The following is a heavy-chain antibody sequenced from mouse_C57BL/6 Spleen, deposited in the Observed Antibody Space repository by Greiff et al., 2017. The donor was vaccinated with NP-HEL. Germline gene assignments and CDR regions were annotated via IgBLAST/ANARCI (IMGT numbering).Heavy chain of an antibody. CDR2: INPNNGGT. D-gene: IGHD2-3*01. Sequence: EVQLQQSGPELVKPGASVKISCKASGYTFTDYYMNWVKQSHGKSLEWIGDINPNNGGTSYNQKFKGKATLTVDKSSSTAYMELRSLTSEDSAVYYCARRWLLRMDYWGQGTSVTVSS. J-gene: IGHJ4*01. CDR1: GYTFTDYY. CDR3: ARRWLLRMDY. V-gene: IGHV1-26*01.